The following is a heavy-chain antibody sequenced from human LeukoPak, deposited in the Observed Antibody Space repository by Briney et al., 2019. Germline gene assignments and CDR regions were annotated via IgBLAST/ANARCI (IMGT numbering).Heavy chain of an antibody. V-gene: IGHV4-59*01. CDR3: ARGYSESYVRFDY. D-gene: IGHD1-26*01. Sequence: KPSETLSLTCTVSGGSISSFYWSWLRQPPGKGLEWMGYIYYSGNTNYNPSLKNRVTISVDTSKNQFSLKLSSVTAADTAVYYCARGYSESYVRFDYWGGGTLATVSS. CDR1: GGSISSFY. J-gene: IGHJ4*02. CDR2: IYYSGNT.